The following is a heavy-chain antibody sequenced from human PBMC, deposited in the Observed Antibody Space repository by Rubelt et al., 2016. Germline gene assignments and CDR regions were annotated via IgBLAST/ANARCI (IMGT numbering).Heavy chain of an antibody. J-gene: IGHJ4*02. CDR3: ARRFGEPDW. CDR2: ITSSSSYI. D-gene: IGHD3-10*01. Sequence: EVQLVESGGGLVKPGGSLRLSCAASGFSFSSYNMNWVRQAPGKGLEWVSSITSSSSYIYYADSVKGRFTISRDNAKNSLYLQMNSLRAEDTAVYYCARRFGEPDWWGQGTLVTVSS. CDR1: GFSFSSYN. V-gene: IGHV3-21*01.